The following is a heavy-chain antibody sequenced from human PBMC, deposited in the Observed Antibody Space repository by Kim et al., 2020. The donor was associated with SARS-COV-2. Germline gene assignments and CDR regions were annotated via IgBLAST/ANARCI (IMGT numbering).Heavy chain of an antibody. Sequence: GGSLRLSCAASGFTFSNYGIHWVRQAPGKGLEWVTFIPYDGSNRYYTDSVKGRFTISRDNSKNTLYLQMNSLRAEDTAVYYCARDGSSSFNSNGVDVWGQGTTVTVSS. J-gene: IGHJ6*02. V-gene: IGHV3-33*05. D-gene: IGHD6-13*01. CDR3: ARDGSSSFNSNGVDV. CDR1: GFTFSNYG. CDR2: IPYDGSNR.